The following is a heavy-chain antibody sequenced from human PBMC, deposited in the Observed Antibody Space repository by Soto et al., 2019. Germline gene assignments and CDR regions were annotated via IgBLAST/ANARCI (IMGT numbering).Heavy chain of an antibody. D-gene: IGHD1-26*01. CDR2: ISYDGSNK. V-gene: IGHV3-30-3*01. J-gene: IGHJ6*02. CDR3: ARDELGGTGGMDV. Sequence: QVQLVESGGGVVQPGRSLRLSCAASGFTFSSYAMHWVRQAPGKGLEWVAVISYDGSNKYYADSVEGRFTISRDNSKNTLYLQMNSLGAEDTAVYYCARDELGGTGGMDVWGQGTTVTVSS. CDR1: GFTFSSYA.